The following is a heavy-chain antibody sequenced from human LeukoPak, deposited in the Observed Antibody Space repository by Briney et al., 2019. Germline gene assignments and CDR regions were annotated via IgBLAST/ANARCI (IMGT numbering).Heavy chain of an antibody. CDR1: GYTFTSYA. Sequence: ASVKVSCKASGYTFTSYAMHWVRRAPGQRLEWMGWINAGNGNTKYSQEFQGRVTITRDTSASTAYMELSSLRSEDMAVYYCARESVDYGDYRLDYWGQGTLVTVSS. V-gene: IGHV1-3*03. J-gene: IGHJ4*02. CDR2: INAGNGNT. CDR3: ARESVDYGDYRLDY. D-gene: IGHD4-17*01.